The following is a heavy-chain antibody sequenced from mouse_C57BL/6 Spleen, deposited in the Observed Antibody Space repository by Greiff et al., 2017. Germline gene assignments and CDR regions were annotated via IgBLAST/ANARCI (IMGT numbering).Heavy chain of an antibody. CDR2: ISSGGDYI. D-gene: IGHD2-5*01. Sequence: EVKLMESGEGLVKPGGSLKLSCAASGFTFSSYAMSWVRQTPEKRLEWVAYISSGGDYIYYADTVKGRFTISRHNARNTLYLQMSSLKSEDTAMYYCTRENSNYYAMDYWGQGTSVTVSS. J-gene: IGHJ4*01. V-gene: IGHV5-9-1*02. CDR3: TRENSNYYAMDY. CDR1: GFTFSSYA.